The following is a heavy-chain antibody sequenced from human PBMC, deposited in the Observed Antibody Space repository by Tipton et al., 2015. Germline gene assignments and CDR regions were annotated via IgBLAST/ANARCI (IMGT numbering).Heavy chain of an antibody. CDR2: IYYIGST. J-gene: IGHJ5*02. V-gene: IGHV4-59*01. CDR3: ARDLGPIHP. CDR1: GGFISSYY. Sequence: TLSLTCAVSGGFISSYYWTWIRQPPGKGLEWIGYIYYIGSTNYNPSLKSRVTISLDTSRTQLSLKLSSVTAADTAVYYCARDLGPIHPWGQGILVTVSS. D-gene: IGHD3-16*01.